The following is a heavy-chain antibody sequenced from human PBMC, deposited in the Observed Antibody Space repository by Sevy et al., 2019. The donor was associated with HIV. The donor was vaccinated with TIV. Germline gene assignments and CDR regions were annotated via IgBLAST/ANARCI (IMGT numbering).Heavy chain of an antibody. CDR1: GYTLTALS. J-gene: IGHJ4*02. V-gene: IGHV1-24*01. D-gene: IGHD3-22*01. CDR3: ATSKDYYDSSGYPFDH. Sequence: ASVKVSSKVSGYTLTALSMHWVRQAPGKGLEWMGIFDPEDGETRFAQKSQGRVTMTEDTSTDTAYMELSSLRSEDTAVYFCATSKDYYDSSGYPFDHWGQGALVTVSS. CDR2: FDPEDGET.